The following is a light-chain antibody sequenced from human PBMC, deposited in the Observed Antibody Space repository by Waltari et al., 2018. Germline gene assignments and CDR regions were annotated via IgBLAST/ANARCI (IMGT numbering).Light chain of an antibody. V-gene: IGKV1-5*03. CDR1: QIISGW. CDR2: KAS. Sequence: DIQMTQSPSTLSASVGDRVTITCRASQIISGWLAWYQQQPGKAPKHLVHKASVLESGVPSRFSGSGSGSGIEFTLTISSLQPDDFATYHCQQYSNYPWTFGQGTRVEIK. J-gene: IGKJ1*01. CDR3: QQYSNYPWT.